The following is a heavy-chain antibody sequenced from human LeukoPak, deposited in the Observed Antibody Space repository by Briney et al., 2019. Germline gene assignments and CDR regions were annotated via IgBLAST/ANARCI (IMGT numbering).Heavy chain of an antibody. J-gene: IGHJ6*03. CDR1: GGTFSSYA. V-gene: IGHV1-69*13. CDR3: ARGGQQLVQGYYYMDV. Sequence: SVKVSCKASGGTFSSYAISWVRQAPGQGLEWMGGIIPIFGTANYAQKFQGRVTITADESTSTAYMELSSLRSEDTAVYYCARGGQQLVQGYYYMDVWGKGTTVTVSS. CDR2: IIPIFGTA. D-gene: IGHD6-13*01.